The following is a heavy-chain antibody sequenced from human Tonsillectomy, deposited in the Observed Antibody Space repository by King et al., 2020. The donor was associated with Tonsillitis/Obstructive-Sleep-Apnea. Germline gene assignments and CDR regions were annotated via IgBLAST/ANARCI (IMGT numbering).Heavy chain of an antibody. CDR2: ISGSSTSSTTI. V-gene: IGHV3-48*02. Sequence: QLVQSGGGLVQPEGSLRLSCVASGFSFSSYSMNWVRQAPGKGLEWISYISGSSTSSTTIYYGDSVKGRFTISRDNAKNSLYLQMKSLRDEDTAVYYWAKGRGTWSWDVDYWGQGTLVTVSS. D-gene: IGHD2-8*02. J-gene: IGHJ4*02. CDR3: AKGRGTWSWDVDY. CDR1: GFSFSSYS.